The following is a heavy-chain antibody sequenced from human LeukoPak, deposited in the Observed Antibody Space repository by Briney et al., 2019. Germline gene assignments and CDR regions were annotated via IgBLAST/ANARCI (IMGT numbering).Heavy chain of an antibody. Sequence: SVKVSCKAFGGTFSSYAMSWVRQAPGQGLELLGGIIPIFGTANYAQKFEGRVTITADESTSTAYIELSSLRSEDRAVYYCARVLYDSSGYYFDYWGQGTLVTVSS. V-gene: IGHV1-69*13. D-gene: IGHD3-22*01. J-gene: IGHJ4*02. CDR2: IIPIFGTA. CDR3: ARVLYDSSGYYFDY. CDR1: GGTFSSYA.